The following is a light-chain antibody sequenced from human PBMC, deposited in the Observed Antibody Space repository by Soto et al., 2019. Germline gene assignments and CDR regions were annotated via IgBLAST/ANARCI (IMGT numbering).Light chain of an antibody. V-gene: IGKV3-20*01. J-gene: IGKJ1*01. CDR3: PQYGSSPP. CDR2: GAS. Sequence: EIVLTQSSGTLSLSPGARATLSCRASQSVSRSYLAWYQQTPGQAPRRRIYGASSRATGIQDRFIGSGSGTDFTLPIRRLEPEEFAVDDCPQYGSSPPFGQVTKVDIK. CDR1: QSVSRSY.